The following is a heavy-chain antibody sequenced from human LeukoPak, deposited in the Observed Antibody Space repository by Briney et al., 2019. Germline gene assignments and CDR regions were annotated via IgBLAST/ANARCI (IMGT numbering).Heavy chain of an antibody. CDR3: AKPPMVRGVITHFDY. D-gene: IGHD3-10*01. V-gene: IGHV3-30*02. Sequence: GGSLRLSCAASGFTFSSYGMHWVRQAPGKGLEWVSFIRYDGSDKYYADSVRGRFTISRDNSKNTLYLQMNSLRAEDTAVYYCAKPPMVRGVITHFDYWGQGTLVTVSS. CDR2: IRYDGSDK. J-gene: IGHJ4*02. CDR1: GFTFSSYG.